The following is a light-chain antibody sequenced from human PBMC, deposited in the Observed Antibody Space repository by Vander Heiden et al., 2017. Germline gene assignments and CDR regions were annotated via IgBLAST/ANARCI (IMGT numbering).Light chain of an antibody. Sequence: SYELTQQPSVSVSPGQTARITCSGDALPKQYAFWYQQKPGQAPVLVMYKDSERSSGIPDRFSGSSSGTTVTLTISGVQAEDDADYYCQSADSSGADVVFGGGTKLTVL. CDR2: KDS. J-gene: IGLJ2*01. V-gene: IGLV3-25*03. CDR1: ALPKQY. CDR3: QSADSSGADVV.